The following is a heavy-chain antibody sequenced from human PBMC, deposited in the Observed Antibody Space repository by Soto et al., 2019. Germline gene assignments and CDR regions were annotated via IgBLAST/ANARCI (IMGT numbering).Heavy chain of an antibody. J-gene: IGHJ4*02. Sequence: GSLRLSCAASGFTFSSYGMHWVRQAPGKGLEWVAVIWYYGSSKYYADSVKGRFTISRDNSKNTLYLQMNSLRAEDTAVYYCARGGLYDSSGPGDYWGQGTLVTVSS. CDR2: IWYYGSSK. CDR1: GFTFSSYG. D-gene: IGHD3-22*01. V-gene: IGHV3-33*01. CDR3: ARGGLYDSSGPGDY.